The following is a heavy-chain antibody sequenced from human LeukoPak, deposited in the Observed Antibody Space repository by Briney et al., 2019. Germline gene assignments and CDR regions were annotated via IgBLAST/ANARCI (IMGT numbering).Heavy chain of an antibody. CDR1: GFTFSNYW. CDR2: IKQDGSEQ. Sequence: GGSLRLSCAASGFTFSNYWMTWVRQAPGKGLEWVANIKQDGSEQYCVDAVKGRFTISRDNAKNSLYLQMNSLRAEDTAVYYCARGGVGITALFWFDPWGQGTLVTVSS. D-gene: IGHD6-6*01. J-gene: IGHJ5*02. CDR3: ARGGVGITALFWFDP. V-gene: IGHV3-7*05.